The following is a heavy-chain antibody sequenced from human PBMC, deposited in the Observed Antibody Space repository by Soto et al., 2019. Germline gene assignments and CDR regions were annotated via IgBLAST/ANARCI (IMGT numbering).Heavy chain of an antibody. V-gene: IGHV4-61*08. CDR3: ARDHDGAGGTPYWFAT. Sequence: SQTLAVLTSVAWGPSSSLDYSGICIPQPPWKGLEWIGFISYTGSTRYNPALKSRVTISLDTSKNQFSLKLSSATAADKAVYYCARDHDGAGGTPYWFATRRHRTPVSVSP. CDR2: ISYTGST. J-gene: IGHJ5*01. D-gene: IGHD6-13*01. CDR1: WGPSSSLDYS.